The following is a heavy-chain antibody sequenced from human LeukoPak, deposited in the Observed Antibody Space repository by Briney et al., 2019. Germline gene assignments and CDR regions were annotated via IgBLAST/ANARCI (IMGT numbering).Heavy chain of an antibody. J-gene: IGHJ4*02. D-gene: IGHD5-12*01. CDR2: IWYDGSNK. Sequence: GGSLRLSCAASGFTFSSNGMCWVRQAPGKGLEWVAVIWYDGSNKYYADSVKGRFTISRDNAKNSLYLQINSLRAEDTAVYYCARDSPGYGGYSYWGQGTLVTVSS. V-gene: IGHV3-33*01. CDR3: ARDSPGYGGYSY. CDR1: GFTFSSNG.